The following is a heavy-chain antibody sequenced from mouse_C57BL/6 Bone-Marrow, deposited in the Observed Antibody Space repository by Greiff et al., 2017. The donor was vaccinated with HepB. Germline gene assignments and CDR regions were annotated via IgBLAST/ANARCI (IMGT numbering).Heavy chain of an antibody. Sequence: EVKLVESGGDLVKPGGSLKLSCAASGFTFSSYGMSWVRQTPDKRLEWVATISSGGRYTYYPDSVKGRFTISRDNAKNTLYLQMSSLKSEDTAMYYCARQSNYYGSYAMDYWGQGTSVTVSS. J-gene: IGHJ4*01. D-gene: IGHD1-1*01. CDR3: ARQSNYYGSYAMDY. CDR1: GFTFSSYG. CDR2: ISSGGRYT. V-gene: IGHV5-6*01.